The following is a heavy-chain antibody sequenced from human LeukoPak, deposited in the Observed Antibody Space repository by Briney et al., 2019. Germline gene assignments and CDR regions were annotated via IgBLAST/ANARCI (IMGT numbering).Heavy chain of an antibody. CDR1: GGSISSSSYY. J-gene: IGHJ5*02. CDR3: ARRGFLEWLPGQHNWFDP. D-gene: IGHD3-3*01. CDR2: IYYSGST. V-gene: IGHV4-39*01. Sequence: SETLSLTCTVSGGSISSSSYYWGWIRQPPGKGLEWIGSIYYSGSTYYNPSLKSRVTISVDTSKNQFSLKLSSVTAADTAVYYCARRGFLEWLPGQHNWFDPWGQGTLVTVSS.